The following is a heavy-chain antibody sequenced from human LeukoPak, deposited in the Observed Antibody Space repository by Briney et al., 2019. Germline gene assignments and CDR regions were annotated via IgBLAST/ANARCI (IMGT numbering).Heavy chain of an antibody. J-gene: IGHJ6*02. V-gene: IGHV3-7*01. Sequence: GGSLRVSCAASGFTFSNYWMSWVRKAPGKGLEWVANIKQDGSEKCYVDSVKGRFTISRDNAKNSLYLQMNSLRAEDTAVYYCARDRWELLSNSYHYCGLDVWGQGTTVTVSS. CDR3: ARDRWELLSNSYHYCGLDV. CDR1: GFTFSNYW. D-gene: IGHD2-15*01. CDR2: IKQDGSEK.